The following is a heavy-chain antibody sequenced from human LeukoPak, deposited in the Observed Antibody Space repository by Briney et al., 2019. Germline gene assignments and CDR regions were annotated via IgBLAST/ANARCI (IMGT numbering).Heavy chain of an antibody. CDR3: ARGGTDSSGYYYGGTDFDY. CDR1: GGSISSYY. D-gene: IGHD3-22*01. Sequence: SETLSLTCTVSGGSISSYYWSWIRQPPGKGLEWIAYIYNSMSTNYNPSLKSRVTISVDTSKNQFSLKLSSVTAADTAVYYCARGGTDSSGYYYGGTDFDYWGQGTLVTVSS. J-gene: IGHJ4*02. V-gene: IGHV4-59*08. CDR2: IYNSMST.